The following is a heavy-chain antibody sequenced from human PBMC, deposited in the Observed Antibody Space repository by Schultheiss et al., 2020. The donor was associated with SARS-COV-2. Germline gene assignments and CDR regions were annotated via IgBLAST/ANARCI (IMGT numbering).Heavy chain of an antibody. CDR3: ARQVYDSSGYFYYMDV. J-gene: IGHJ6*03. CDR2: IYYSGST. V-gene: IGHV4-39*01. CDR1: GGSISSSSYY. Sequence: SETLSLTCTVSGGSISSSSYYWGWIRQPPGKGLEWIGSIYYSGSTYYNPSLKSRVTISVDTSKNQFSLKLSSVTAADTAVYYCARQVYDSSGYFYYMDVWGKGTTVTVSS. D-gene: IGHD3-22*01.